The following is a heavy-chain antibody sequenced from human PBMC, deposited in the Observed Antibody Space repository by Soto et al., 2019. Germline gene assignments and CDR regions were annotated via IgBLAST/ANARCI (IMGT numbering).Heavy chain of an antibody. Sequence: EVQLVESGGGLVKPGGSLRLSCAASGLTFVNAWMNWVRQAPGRGLEWVGGIKSKTDGGTTDYAAPVKGRFTISRDDSKNTLYLQMNSLKTEDTAVYYCTTGAEQLVQYYYYYYGMDVWGQGTTVTVSS. CDR1: GLTFVNAW. V-gene: IGHV3-15*07. CDR2: IKSKTDGGTT. D-gene: IGHD6-6*01. J-gene: IGHJ6*02. CDR3: TTGAEQLVQYYYYYYGMDV.